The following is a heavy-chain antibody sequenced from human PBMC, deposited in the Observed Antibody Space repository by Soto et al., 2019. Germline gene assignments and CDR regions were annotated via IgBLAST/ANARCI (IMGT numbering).Heavy chain of an antibody. Sequence: GASVKVSCKASGYTFSSYAISWVRQGPGQGLEWMGGIIPIFGTANYAQKFQGRVTITADKSTSTAYMELSSLRSEDTAVYYCARGGDDFWSRRNHYYYYGMDVWGQGTTVTVSS. V-gene: IGHV1-69*06. CDR2: IIPIFGTA. D-gene: IGHD3-3*01. CDR3: ARGGDDFWSRRNHYYYYGMDV. CDR1: GYTFSSYA. J-gene: IGHJ6*02.